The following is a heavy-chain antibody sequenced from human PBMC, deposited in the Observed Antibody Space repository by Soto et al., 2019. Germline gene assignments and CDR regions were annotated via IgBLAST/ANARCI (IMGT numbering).Heavy chain of an antibody. V-gene: IGHV5-51*01. CDR2: IFPSDSDT. J-gene: IGHJ5*02. D-gene: IGHD3-22*01. CDR1: GYRFTSYW. CDR3: ARKDKSGYFNWFDP. Sequence: GESLKISCRTSGYRFTSYWITWVRQMPGKGLEWMGIIFPSDSDTRYSPSFQGQVTISADRSTSTVFLQWASLKASDTAVYFCARKDKSGYFNWFDPWGQGTLVTVSS.